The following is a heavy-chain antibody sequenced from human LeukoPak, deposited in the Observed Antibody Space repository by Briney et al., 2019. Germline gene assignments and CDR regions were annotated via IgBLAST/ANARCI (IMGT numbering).Heavy chain of an antibody. D-gene: IGHD1-26*01. Sequence: GGSLRLSCAVSGFRVTNDYMNWVRQAPGKGLEWVSIIYAGGSTYYADSVKGRFTISRDNSKNTLYLQMNSLRAKDTAVYYCARASGALPYYFDYWGQGTLVTVSS. CDR2: IYAGGST. CDR1: GFRVTNDY. J-gene: IGHJ4*02. V-gene: IGHV3-53*05. CDR3: ARASGALPYYFDY.